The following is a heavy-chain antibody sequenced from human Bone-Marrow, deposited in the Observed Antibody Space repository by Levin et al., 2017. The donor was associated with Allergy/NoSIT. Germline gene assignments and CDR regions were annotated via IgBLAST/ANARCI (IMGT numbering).Heavy chain of an antibody. V-gene: IGHV3-53*01. CDR1: GFTLSTNY. Sequence: RAGGSLRLSCTASGFTLSTNYMSWVRQAPGKGLEWVSLIYTAGATYYADSVKGRFTISRDNSKNTLFLQMNSLSADDTAVYFCARDWPFGSGPYDAFDIWGPGTMVTVSS. CDR3: ARDWPFGSGPYDAFDI. J-gene: IGHJ3*02. D-gene: IGHD3-10*01. CDR2: IYTAGAT.